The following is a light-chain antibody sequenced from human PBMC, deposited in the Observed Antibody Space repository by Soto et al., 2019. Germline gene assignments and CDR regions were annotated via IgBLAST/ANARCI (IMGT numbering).Light chain of an antibody. CDR3: QQHSSSSPYT. V-gene: IGKV1-5*03. CDR2: KAS. Sequence: DIQMTQSPSTLSASVGDRVTITCRASQSISSWLAWYQQKPGKAPNLLIYKASTLVSGVPSRFSGGGSGTELTLTISSLQPDDFATYYCQQHSSSSPYTFGQGTKLEIK. CDR1: QSISSW. J-gene: IGKJ2*01.